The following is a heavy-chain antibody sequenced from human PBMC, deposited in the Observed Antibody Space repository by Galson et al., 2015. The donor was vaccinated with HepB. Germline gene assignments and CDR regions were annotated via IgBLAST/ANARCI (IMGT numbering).Heavy chain of an antibody. CDR3: ARKAMVKALSYYGMDV. J-gene: IGHJ6*02. CDR2: TYYRSKWYN. V-gene: IGHV6-1*01. D-gene: IGHD5-18*01. CDR1: GDSVSSNSAA. Sequence: CAISGDSVSSNSAAWNWIRQSPSRGLEWLGRTYYRSKWYNDYAVSVKSRITINPDTSKNQFSLQLNSLTPEDTAVYYCARKAMVKALSYYGMDVWGQGTTVTVSS.